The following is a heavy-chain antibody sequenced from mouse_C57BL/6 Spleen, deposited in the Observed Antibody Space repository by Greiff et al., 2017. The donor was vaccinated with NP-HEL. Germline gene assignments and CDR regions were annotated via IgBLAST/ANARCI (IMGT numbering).Heavy chain of an antibody. J-gene: IGHJ4*01. CDR2: IWSGGST. CDR3: ARKGYDDYAMDY. D-gene: IGHD2-2*01. V-gene: IGHV2-2*01. CDR1: GFSLTSYG. Sequence: VKLMESGPGLVQPSQSLSITCTVSGFSLTSYGVHWVRQSPGKGLEWLGVIWSGGSTDYNAAFISRLSISKDNSKSQVFFKMNSLQADDTAIYYCARKGYDDYAMDYWGQGTSVTVSS.